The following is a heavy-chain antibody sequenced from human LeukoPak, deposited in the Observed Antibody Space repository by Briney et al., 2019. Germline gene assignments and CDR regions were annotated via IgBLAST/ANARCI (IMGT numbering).Heavy chain of an antibody. CDR1: GFTFSNYA. D-gene: IGHD6-19*01. V-gene: IGHV3-23*01. CDR3: AKGSGSGWYGWFAP. J-gene: IGHJ5*02. CDR2: IDASGGAT. Sequence: GGSLRLSCAASGFTFSNYAMSWVRQAPGKGLEWVSSIDASGGATYYADSVRGRFTISRDNSKNTFYLQMNSLRAEDTAVYSCAKGSGSGWYGWFAPWGQGTLVTVSS.